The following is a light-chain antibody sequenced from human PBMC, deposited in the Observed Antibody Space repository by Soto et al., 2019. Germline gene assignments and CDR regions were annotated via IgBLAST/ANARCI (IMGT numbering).Light chain of an antibody. CDR2: GNT. CDR1: SSNIGAGSD. J-gene: IGLJ2*01. Sequence: QAVLTQPPSVSGAPGQRVTISCTGSSSNIGAGSDVHWYQQLPGTAPKLLIFGNTNRPSGVPDRFSGSKSGTSASLAITGLQAEDEADYYCHSYDSSLSGYVVFGGGTKLTV. CDR3: HSYDSSLSGYVV. V-gene: IGLV1-40*01.